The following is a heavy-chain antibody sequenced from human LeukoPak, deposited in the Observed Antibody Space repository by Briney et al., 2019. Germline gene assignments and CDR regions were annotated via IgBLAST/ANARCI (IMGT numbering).Heavy chain of an antibody. CDR1: GFTFSSYA. J-gene: IGHJ4*02. CDR2: ISGSGGST. D-gene: IGHD6-13*01. CDR3: AKGGIPRPGIAAAGRPNYFDY. V-gene: IGHV3-23*01. Sequence: GGSLRLSCAVSGFTFSSYAMSWVRQAPGKGLEWVSAISGSGGSTYYADSVKGRFTISRDNSKNTLYLQMNSLRAEDTAVYYCAKGGIPRPGIAAAGRPNYFDYWGQGTLVTVSS.